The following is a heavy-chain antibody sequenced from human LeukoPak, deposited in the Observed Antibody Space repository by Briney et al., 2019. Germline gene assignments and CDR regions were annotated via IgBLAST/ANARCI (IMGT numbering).Heavy chain of an antibody. CDR2: ININTGNP. V-gene: IGHV7-4-1*02. CDR1: GYTFSGSD. J-gene: IGHJ4*02. Sequence: ASVKVSCKASGYTFSGSDMNWVRQAPGQGLEWMGWININTGNPTYVQHFTGRFVFSLDTSVSTAYLQISSLKAEDTAVYYCAREYSSSSGGVDFDYWGQGTLVTVSS. D-gene: IGHD6-6*01. CDR3: AREYSSSSGGVDFDY.